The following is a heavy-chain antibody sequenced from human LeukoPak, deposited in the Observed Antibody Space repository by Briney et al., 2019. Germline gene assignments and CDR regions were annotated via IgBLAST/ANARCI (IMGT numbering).Heavy chain of an antibody. CDR1: GFTFSSYA. V-gene: IGHV3-23*01. Sequence: GGSLRLSCAASGFTFSSYAMSWVRQAPGKGLEWVSAISGSGGSTYYADSVKGRFTISKDNSKNTLYLQMNSLRAEDTAVYYCAKDVRITIFGVVIRYFDYWGQGTLVTVSS. CDR2: ISGSGGST. CDR3: AKDVRITIFGVVIRYFDY. D-gene: IGHD3-3*01. J-gene: IGHJ4*02.